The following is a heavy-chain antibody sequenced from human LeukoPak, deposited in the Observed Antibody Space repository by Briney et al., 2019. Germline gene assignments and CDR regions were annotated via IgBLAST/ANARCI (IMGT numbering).Heavy chain of an antibody. D-gene: IGHD6-25*01. CDR3: ARISLPWQRVIRQPDY. Sequence: GGSLRLSCATSGFTFSSNAMSWVRQAPGKGLEWVSAISDSGISTYYADSVRGRFTISRDNSKSTLYLQMNGLRGEDTAVYYCARISLPWQRVIRQPDYWGQGTLVTVSS. J-gene: IGHJ4*02. CDR2: ISDSGIST. V-gene: IGHV3-23*01. CDR1: GFTFSSNA.